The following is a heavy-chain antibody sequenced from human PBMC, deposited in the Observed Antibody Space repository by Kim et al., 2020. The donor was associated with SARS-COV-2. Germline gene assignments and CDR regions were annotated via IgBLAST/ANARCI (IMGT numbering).Heavy chain of an antibody. D-gene: IGHD5-12*01. CDR2: IYYSGST. CDR1: GGSISSSSYY. V-gene: IGHV4-39*01. J-gene: IGHJ3*02. Sequence: SETLSLTCTVSGGSISSSSYYWGWIRQPPGKGLEWIGSIYYSGSTYYNPSLKSRVTISVDTSKNQFSLKLSSVTAADTAVYYCASQKRGRIIGDAFDIWGQGTMVTVSS. CDR3: ASQKRGRIIGDAFDI.